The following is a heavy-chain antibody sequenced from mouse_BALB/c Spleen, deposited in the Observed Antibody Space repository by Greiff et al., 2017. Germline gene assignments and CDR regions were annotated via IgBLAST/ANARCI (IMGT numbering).Heavy chain of an antibody. CDR2: IDPANGNT. D-gene: IGHD1-1*01. V-gene: IGHV14-3*02. Sequence: VQLKESGAELVKPGASVKLSCTASGFNIKDTYMHWVKQRPEQGLEWIGRIDPANGNTKYDPKFQGKATITADTSSNTAYLQLSSLTSEDTAVYYCAANSFYYYGSSWRYYAMDYWGQGTSVTVSS. J-gene: IGHJ4*01. CDR3: AANSFYYYGSSWRYYAMDY. CDR1: GFNIKDTY.